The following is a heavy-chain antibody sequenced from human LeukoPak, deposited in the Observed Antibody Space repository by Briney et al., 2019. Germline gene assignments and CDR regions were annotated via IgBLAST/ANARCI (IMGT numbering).Heavy chain of an antibody. CDR2: ISSTGGST. CDR3: AKDLRQYGSGSHLDY. CDR1: GVTFSSYA. J-gene: IGHJ4*02. V-gene: IGHV3-23*01. Sequence: GGSLRLSCAASGVTFSSYAMSWVRQAPGKGLEWISTISSTGGSTYYADSVKGRFTISRDTSKNTLYLHMSSLRAEDTALYYCAKDLRQYGSGSHLDYWGQGTLVTVSS. D-gene: IGHD3-10*01.